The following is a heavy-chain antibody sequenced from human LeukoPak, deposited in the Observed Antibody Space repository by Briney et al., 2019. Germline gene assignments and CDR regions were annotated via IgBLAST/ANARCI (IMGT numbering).Heavy chain of an antibody. Sequence: GGSLRLSCAASGFTFPTYSMNWVRQAPGKGLEWVSSISTSSSYIYYADSVKGRFTISRDNAKNSLYLQMNSLRAEDTAVYYCARDLAGNSGYDYWGQGSLVTVSS. CDR2: ISTSSSYI. J-gene: IGHJ4*02. CDR1: GFTFPTYS. V-gene: IGHV3-21*01. CDR3: ARDLAGNSGYDY. D-gene: IGHD3-22*01.